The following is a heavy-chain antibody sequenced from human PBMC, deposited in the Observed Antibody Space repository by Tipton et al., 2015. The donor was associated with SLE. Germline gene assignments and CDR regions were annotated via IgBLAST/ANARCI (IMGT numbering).Heavy chain of an antibody. CDR1: GGSISSHY. CDR2: IYYSGNT. J-gene: IGHJ4*02. V-gene: IGHV4-59*11. Sequence: TLSLTCSVSGGSISSHYWSWFRQPPGKGLEWIGYIYYSGNTKYNPSLKSRVTISLDTSRTQFSLKLSSVTAADTAVYYCARPREYDFDSSGYQHFDYWGQGTLVTVSS. D-gene: IGHD3-22*01. CDR3: ARPREYDFDSSGYQHFDY.